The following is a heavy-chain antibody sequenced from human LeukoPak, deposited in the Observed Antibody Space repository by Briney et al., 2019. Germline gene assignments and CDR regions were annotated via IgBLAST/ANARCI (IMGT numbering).Heavy chain of an antibody. CDR3: ARHTQGYCSGGSCSHYYYYYGMDV. D-gene: IGHD2-15*01. V-gene: IGHV5-51*01. CDR2: IYPGDSDT. J-gene: IGHJ6*02. Sequence: GESLKISCKGSGYSFTSYWIGWVRQMPGKGLEWMGIIYPGDSDTRYSPSFQGQVTISADKSISTAYLQWGSLKASDTAMYYCARHTQGYCSGGSCSHYYYYYGMDVWGQGTTVTVSS. CDR1: GYSFTSYW.